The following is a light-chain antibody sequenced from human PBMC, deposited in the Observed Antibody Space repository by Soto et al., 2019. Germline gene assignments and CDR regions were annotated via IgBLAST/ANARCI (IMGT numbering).Light chain of an antibody. CDR1: QSVAGSF. V-gene: IGKV3-20*01. J-gene: IGKJ3*01. Sequence: VLTQSPGTLSLSPGERATLSCRASQSVAGSFLAWYRQKPGQAPRLLIYAASTRATGIPDRFSGSGSGTDFTLTINRLEPEDFAVYFRQHFGHSPGPVFGPGTRVDI. CDR3: QHFGHSPGPV. CDR2: AAS.